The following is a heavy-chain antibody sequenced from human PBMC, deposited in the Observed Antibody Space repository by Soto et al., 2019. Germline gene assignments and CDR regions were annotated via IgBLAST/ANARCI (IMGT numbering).Heavy chain of an antibody. Sequence: SVKVSCKACGYSFNIYGISWVRQATEQGLEWMGWISAYNGNTNYAQKLQGRVTMTTDTSTSTAYMELRSLGSDDTAVYYCARDITVTTKYYYGMDVWGQGTTVTVPS. CDR1: GYSFNIYG. J-gene: IGHJ6*02. CDR3: ARDITVTTKYYYGMDV. D-gene: IGHD4-17*01. CDR2: ISAYNGNT. V-gene: IGHV1-18*01.